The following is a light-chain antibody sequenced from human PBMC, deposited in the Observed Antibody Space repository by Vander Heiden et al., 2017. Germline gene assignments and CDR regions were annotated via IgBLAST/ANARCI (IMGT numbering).Light chain of an antibody. V-gene: IGKV3-11*01. J-gene: IGKJ3*01. CDR1: QSVSSY. CDR3: QQRSNWPPV. Sequence: EIVLTQSPATLSLSPGERATLSCRASQSVSSYLAWYQQKPGQAPRLLIYDASNRATGIPARFSGSGSGTDFTLTISSLEPEDFAVYYCQQRSNWPPVFGPRTKVDIK. CDR2: DAS.